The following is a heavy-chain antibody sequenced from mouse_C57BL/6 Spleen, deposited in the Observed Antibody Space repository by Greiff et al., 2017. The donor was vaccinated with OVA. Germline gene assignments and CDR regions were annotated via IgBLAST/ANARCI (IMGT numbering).Heavy chain of an antibody. CDR2: INYDGSST. CDR3: ARAGNYVAMDY. Sequence: DVKLVESEGGLVQPGSSMKLSCTASGFTFSDYYMAWVRQVPEKGLEWVANINYDGSSTYYLDSLKSRFIISRDNAKNILYLQMSSLKSEDTAMYYCARAGNYVAMDYWGQGTSVTVSS. J-gene: IGHJ4*01. CDR1: GFTFSDYY. V-gene: IGHV5-16*02. D-gene: IGHD2-1*01.